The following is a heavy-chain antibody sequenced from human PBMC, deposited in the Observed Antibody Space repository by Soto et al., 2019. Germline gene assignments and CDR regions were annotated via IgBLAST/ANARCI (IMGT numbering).Heavy chain of an antibody. D-gene: IGHD5-12*01. V-gene: IGHV4-39*07. J-gene: IGHJ4*02. CDR2: AYYTGST. Sequence: SETLSLTCLVSNCSLNTSNYYLGRVRPPPGRGLEWIRVAYYTGSTYYNPSLKSRVAISVHTSTNQFSLQLRSVTAADTAVYYCVRDERSGYNPIDSWGQGTLVTVSS. CDR1: NCSLNTSNYY. CDR3: VRDERSGYNPIDS.